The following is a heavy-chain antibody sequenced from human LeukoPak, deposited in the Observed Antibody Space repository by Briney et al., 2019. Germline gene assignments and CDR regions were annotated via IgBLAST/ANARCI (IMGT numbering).Heavy chain of an antibody. CDR3: ARDVGRITMVRGVIRGFDY. J-gene: IGHJ4*02. CDR2: IYTSGST. V-gene: IGHV4-4*07. CDR1: GGSISSYY. Sequence: SETLSLTCTVSGGSISSYYWSWIRQPAGKGLEWIGRIYTSGSTNYNPSLKSRVTMSVDTSKNQFSLKLSSVTAADTAVYYCARDVGRITMVRGVIRGFDYWGQGTLVTVSS. D-gene: IGHD3-10*01.